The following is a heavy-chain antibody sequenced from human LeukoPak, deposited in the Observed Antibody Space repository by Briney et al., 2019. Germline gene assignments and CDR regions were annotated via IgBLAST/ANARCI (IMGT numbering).Heavy chain of an antibody. CDR3: ARDRVFGVVGYYGMDV. CDR2: INAGNGNT. D-gene: IGHD3-3*01. Sequence: ASVKVSCKASGYTFTSYAMHWVRQAPGQRLEWMGWINAGNGNTKYSQKFQGRVTITRDTSASTAYMELSSLRSEDTAVYYCARDRVFGVVGYYGMDVWGQGTTVTISS. V-gene: IGHV1-3*01. J-gene: IGHJ6*02. CDR1: GYTFTSYA.